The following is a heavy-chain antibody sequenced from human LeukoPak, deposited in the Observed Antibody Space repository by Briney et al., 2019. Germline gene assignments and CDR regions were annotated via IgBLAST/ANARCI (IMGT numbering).Heavy chain of an antibody. Sequence: SETLSLTCTVSGGSITSNSYYWGWIRQPPGQGLEWIGSIHYGGTTYYNPSLKSRVTISVDTSKNQFSLKLSPVTAADTAVYYCARDRYGSGSYTNRNFDYWGQGTLVTVSS. CDR1: GGSITSNSYY. V-gene: IGHV4-39*07. D-gene: IGHD3-10*01. J-gene: IGHJ4*02. CDR3: ARDRYGSGSYTNRNFDY. CDR2: IHYGGTT.